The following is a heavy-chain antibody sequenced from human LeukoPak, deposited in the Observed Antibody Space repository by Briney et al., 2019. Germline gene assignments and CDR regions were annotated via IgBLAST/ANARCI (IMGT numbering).Heavy chain of an antibody. Sequence: GGSLRLSCAASGFTFSSYGMSWVRQAPGKGLEWVSAISGSGGSTYYADSVKGRFTISRDNAKNSLYLQMNSLRAEDTAVYYCARETFGEGIDYWGQGTLVTVSS. D-gene: IGHD3-10*01. CDR3: ARETFGEGIDY. CDR1: GFTFSSYG. J-gene: IGHJ4*02. V-gene: IGHV3-23*01. CDR2: ISGSGGST.